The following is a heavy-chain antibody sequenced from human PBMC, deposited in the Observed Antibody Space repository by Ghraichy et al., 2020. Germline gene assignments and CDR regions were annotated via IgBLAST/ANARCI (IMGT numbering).Heavy chain of an antibody. J-gene: IGHJ5*02. CDR3: AKKRGCRVYGPGLNSFDT. D-gene: IGHD3-10*01. V-gene: IGHV3-23*01. Sequence: GGSLRLSCAASGFTFSTYAMSWVRQAPGKGLEWVSAISDGGATTYYADAVKGRFTISRDNSKNTLYLEMSSLRVEDTAIYYCAKKRGCRVYGPGLNSFDTWGQGTLVTVSS. CDR1: GFTFSTYA. CDR2: ISDGGATT.